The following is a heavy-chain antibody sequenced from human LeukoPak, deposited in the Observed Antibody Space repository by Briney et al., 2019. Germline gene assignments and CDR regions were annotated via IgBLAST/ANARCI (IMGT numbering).Heavy chain of an antibody. J-gene: IGHJ4*02. CDR1: GDSLSGFS. Sequence: SETLSLTCTVSGDSLSGFSWNWIRQSAGKGLEWIGRIYVGGSSNYNPSLRGRVTMSVDMPTNQFSLKLRTLTAADTATYYCARVSPVTVAGFDYWGQGVRVTVSS. D-gene: IGHD6-19*01. CDR2: IYVGGSS. V-gene: IGHV4-4*07. CDR3: ARVSPVTVAGFDY.